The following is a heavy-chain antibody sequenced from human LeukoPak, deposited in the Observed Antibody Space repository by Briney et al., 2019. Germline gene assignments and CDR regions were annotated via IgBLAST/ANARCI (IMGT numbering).Heavy chain of an antibody. V-gene: IGHV4-59*02. CDR1: GASVTTYY. J-gene: IGHJ4*02. CDR2: IYHSGST. CDR3: AREYSTSSEGDYFDY. D-gene: IGHD6-6*01. Sequence: SQTLSLTCTVSGASVTTYYWTWIRQPPGKGLEWIGYIYHSGSTNYNPSLKGRVTISLDTSRNQFSLRLSSVTAADTAVYFCAREYSTSSEGDYFDYWGQGSLVTVSS.